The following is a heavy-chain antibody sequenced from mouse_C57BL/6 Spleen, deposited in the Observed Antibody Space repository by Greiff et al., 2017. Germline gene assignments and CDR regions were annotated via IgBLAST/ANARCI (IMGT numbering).Heavy chain of an antibody. CDR1: GFTFSDYY. Sequence: LQQSGGGLVQPGGSLKLSCAASGFTFSDYYMYWVRQTPEKRLEWVAYISNGGGSTYYPDTVKGRFTISRDNAKNTLYLQMSRLKSEDTAMYSCARRGTVVATGAMDYWGQGTSVTVSS. CDR3: ARRGTVVATGAMDY. CDR2: ISNGGGST. D-gene: IGHD1-1*01. V-gene: IGHV5-12*01. J-gene: IGHJ4*01.